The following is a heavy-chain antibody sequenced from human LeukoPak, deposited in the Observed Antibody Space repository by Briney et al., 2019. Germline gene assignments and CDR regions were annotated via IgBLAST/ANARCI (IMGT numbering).Heavy chain of an antibody. Sequence: GGSLRLSCAASGFTFSSYSMNWVRQAPGKGLEWVSSISSSSYIYYADSVKGRFTISRDNAKNSLYLQMNSLRAEDTAVYYCARVPGPTMIPIRWGQGTLVTVSS. D-gene: IGHD3-22*01. CDR3: ARVPGPTMIPIR. V-gene: IGHV3-21*01. CDR1: GFTFSSYS. J-gene: IGHJ4*02. CDR2: ISSSSYI.